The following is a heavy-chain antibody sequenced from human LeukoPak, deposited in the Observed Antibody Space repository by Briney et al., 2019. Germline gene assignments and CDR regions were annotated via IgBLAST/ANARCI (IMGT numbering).Heavy chain of an antibody. V-gene: IGHV1-46*01. J-gene: IGHJ4*02. CDR1: GYTFTSYY. CDR2: INPSGGST. CDR3: ARDRCSGGSCYDHFDY. D-gene: IGHD2-15*01. Sequence: ASVKVSCKASGYTFTSYYMHWVRQAPGQGLEWMGIINPSGGSTSYAQKFQGRVTMTRDTSTSTVYMELSSLRSEDTAVYYCARDRCSGGSCYDHFDYWGQGTLVTVSS.